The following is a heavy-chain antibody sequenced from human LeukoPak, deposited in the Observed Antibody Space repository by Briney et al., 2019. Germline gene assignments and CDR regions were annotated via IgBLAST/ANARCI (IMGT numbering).Heavy chain of an antibody. Sequence: GGSLRLSCAASGFFFSDYWMAWVRQAPGKGLEWVANINQDGSEKYYVASVNGRFIISRDNAQNSLSLHMDRLRAEDTAAYYCARGRGSFDIWGQGTMVTVSS. J-gene: IGHJ3*02. CDR1: GFFFSDYW. D-gene: IGHD3-10*01. CDR3: ARGRGSFDI. CDR2: INQDGSEK. V-gene: IGHV3-7*01.